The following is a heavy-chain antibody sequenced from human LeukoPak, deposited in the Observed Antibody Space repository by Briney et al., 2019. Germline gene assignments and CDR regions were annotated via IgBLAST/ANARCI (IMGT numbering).Heavy chain of an antibody. CDR2: IYYSGST. Sequence: SETLSLTCTVSGGYISSYYWGWIRQPPGKGLEWIGSIYYSGSTYYNPSLKSRVTISVDTSKNQFSLKLSSVTAADTAVYYCARIKADYYYYYYMDVWGKGTTVTVSS. V-gene: IGHV4-39*07. CDR1: GGYISSYY. CDR3: ARIKADYYYYYYMDV. J-gene: IGHJ6*03.